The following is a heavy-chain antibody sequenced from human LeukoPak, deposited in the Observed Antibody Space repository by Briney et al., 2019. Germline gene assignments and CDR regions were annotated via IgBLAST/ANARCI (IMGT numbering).Heavy chain of an antibody. CDR1: GFTFSSYG. CDR3: AKVGAPYSNYASHDAFDI. D-gene: IGHD4-11*01. V-gene: IGHV3-30*18. Sequence: GGSLRLSCAASGFTFSSYGMHWVRQAPGKGLEWVAVISYDGSNKYYADSVKGRFTISRDNSKNTLYLQMNSLRAEDTAVYYCAKVGAPYSNYASHDAFDIWGQGTMVTVSS. CDR2: ISYDGSNK. J-gene: IGHJ3*02.